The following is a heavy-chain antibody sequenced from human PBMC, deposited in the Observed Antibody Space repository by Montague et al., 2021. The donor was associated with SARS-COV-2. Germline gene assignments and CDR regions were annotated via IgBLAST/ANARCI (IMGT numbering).Heavy chain of an antibody. CDR2: ISHSGGT. CDR1: GGSISSGTW. J-gene: IGHJ4*02. Sequence: SETLSLTCAVSGGSISSGTWWTWVRQPPGKGLEWIGEISHSGGTNYNPSLKSRVTISVDKSKNLFSLNLSSVTAADTAVYYCARGFDYWGQGTLVTVSS. CDR3: ARGFDY. V-gene: IGHV4-4*02.